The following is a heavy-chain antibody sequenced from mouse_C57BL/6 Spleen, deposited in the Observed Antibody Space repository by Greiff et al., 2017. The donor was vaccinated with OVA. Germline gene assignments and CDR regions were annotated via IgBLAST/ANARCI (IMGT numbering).Heavy chain of an antibody. Sequence: QVQLKQPGAELVKPGASVKLSCKASGYTFTSYWMHWVNQRPGQGLEWIGMIHPNSGSTNYNEKFKSKATLTVDKASSTAYMQLSILTSEDAAVSYCSGHDDDDYWYFDVWGTGTTVTVSS. CDR2: IHPNSGST. CDR3: SGHDDDDYWYFDV. J-gene: IGHJ1*03. V-gene: IGHV1-64*01. CDR1: GYTFTSYW. D-gene: IGHD2-4*01.